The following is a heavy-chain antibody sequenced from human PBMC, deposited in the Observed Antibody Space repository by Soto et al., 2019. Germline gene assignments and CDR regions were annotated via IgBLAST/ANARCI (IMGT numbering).Heavy chain of an antibody. Sequence: PSETLSLTCTVSGGSISSGGYYWSWIRQHPGKGLEWIGYIYYSGSTYYNPSLKSRVTISVDTSKNQFSLKLSSVTAADTAVYYCARAYDILTGYYDYWGQGTLVTVSS. J-gene: IGHJ4*02. CDR3: ARAYDILTGYYDY. CDR2: IYYSGST. D-gene: IGHD3-9*01. CDR1: GGSISSGGYY. V-gene: IGHV4-31*03.